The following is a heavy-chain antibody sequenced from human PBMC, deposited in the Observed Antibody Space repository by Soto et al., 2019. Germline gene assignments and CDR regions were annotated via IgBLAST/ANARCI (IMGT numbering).Heavy chain of an antibody. V-gene: IGHV4-31*03. CDR2: IYYGGST. Sequence: TLSLTCTVSGGSISGGYYWSWVRQLPGKGLEWIGYIYYGGSTSYTPSLKSRVTISLDTSKKRFSLKLSSVTAADTAVYYCARAGAYGYDWGQGTLVTVSS. CDR3: ARAGAYGYD. J-gene: IGHJ4*02. CDR1: GGSISGGYY. D-gene: IGHD5-18*01.